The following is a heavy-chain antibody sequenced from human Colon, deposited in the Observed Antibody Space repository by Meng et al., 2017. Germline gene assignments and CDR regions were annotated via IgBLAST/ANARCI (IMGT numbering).Heavy chain of an antibody. J-gene: IGHJ4*02. Sequence: VQLVESGGGAVQPWRSLRRPCAASGFTFSRSAMHWVRQAPGKGLEWVAVISFDGSREYYADSVKGRFTISRDNSKNTLYLQMNSLRPEDTAVYYCAGGAPGIAVATFDYWGQGTLVTVSS. CDR2: ISFDGSRE. D-gene: IGHD6-19*01. CDR3: AGGAPGIAVATFDY. V-gene: IGHV3-30-3*01. CDR1: GFTFSRSA.